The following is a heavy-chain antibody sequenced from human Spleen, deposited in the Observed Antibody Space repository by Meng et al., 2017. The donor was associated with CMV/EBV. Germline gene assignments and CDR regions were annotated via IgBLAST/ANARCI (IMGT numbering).Heavy chain of an antibody. J-gene: IGHJ4*02. CDR3: ARVCSGGSCFSN. CDR1: GFTFSSHE. V-gene: IGHV3-48*03. D-gene: IGHD2-15*01. CDR2: ISESGSTV. Sequence: GESLKISCAASGFTFSSHEMNWVRQAPGKGLEWVSYISESGSTVHYADSVKGRFTISRDNAKNSLYLQMNSLRAEDTAVYYCARVCSGGSCFSNWGQGTLVTVSS.